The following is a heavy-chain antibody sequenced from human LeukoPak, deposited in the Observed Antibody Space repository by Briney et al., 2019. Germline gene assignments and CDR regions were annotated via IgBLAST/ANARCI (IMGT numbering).Heavy chain of an antibody. D-gene: IGHD1-26*01. Sequence: PGGSLRLSCAASGFTFSSYEMNWVRQAPGRGLEWVANIKQDGSDKYYEASVKGRFTISRDNANNSLYLQMNSLRVEDTAVFYCARTSGGRPFEYWGQGTLVTVSS. CDR2: IKQDGSDK. J-gene: IGHJ4*02. V-gene: IGHV3-7*04. CDR3: ARTSGGRPFEY. CDR1: GFTFSSYE.